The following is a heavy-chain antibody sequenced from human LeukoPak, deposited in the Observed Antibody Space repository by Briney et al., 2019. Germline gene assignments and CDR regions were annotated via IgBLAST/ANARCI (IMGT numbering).Heavy chain of an antibody. CDR2: ISGSGGAT. CDR3: ARDIGSYSDY. Sequence: GGSLRLSCAASGFTFSTYAMSWVRQTPGKGLEWVSAISGSGGATYYADSVKGRFSISRDNSKNTLCLQMNSLRAEDTAVYYCARDIGSYSDYWGQGTLVTVSS. CDR1: GFTFSTYA. J-gene: IGHJ4*02. D-gene: IGHD1-26*01. V-gene: IGHV3-23*01.